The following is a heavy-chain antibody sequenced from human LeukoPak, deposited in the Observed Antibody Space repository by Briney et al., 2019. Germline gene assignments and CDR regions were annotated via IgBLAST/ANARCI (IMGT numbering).Heavy chain of an antibody. CDR2: IYTSGST. D-gene: IGHD6-13*01. CDR1: GGSISSYY. J-gene: IGHJ3*02. V-gene: IGHV4-4*07. Sequence: SETLSLTCTVSGGSISSYYWSWIRQPAGKGLEWIGRIYTSGSTNYNPSLKSRVTISVDKSKNQFSLKLSSATAADTAVYYCARDNLYSSSWGARDAFDIWGQGTMVTVSS. CDR3: ARDNLYSSSWGARDAFDI.